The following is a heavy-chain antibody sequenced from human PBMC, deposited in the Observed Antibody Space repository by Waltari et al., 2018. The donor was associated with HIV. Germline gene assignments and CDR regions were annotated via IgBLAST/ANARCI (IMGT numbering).Heavy chain of an antibody. D-gene: IGHD1-1*01. J-gene: IGHJ5*02. CDR1: GGSISSGYYS. CDR3: AREEGFAGTGGFDP. CDR2: MFTSGTI. V-gene: IGHV4-61*02. Sequence: QVHLQESGPGLVKPSQTLSPTCPVSGGSISSGYYSWSWIRQPAGKGLEWIGRMFTSGTINYNPSLKSRVTISQDPSKNQFSLKVTSVTAADTAVYFCAREEGFAGTGGFDPWGQGTLVTVSP.